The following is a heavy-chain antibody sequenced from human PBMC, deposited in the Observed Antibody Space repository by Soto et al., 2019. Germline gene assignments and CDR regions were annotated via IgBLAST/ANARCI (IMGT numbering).Heavy chain of an antibody. Sequence: ASVKVSCKASGYTFTSYDINWVRQATGQGLEWMGWMNPNSGNTGYAQKFQGRVTMTRNTSISTAYMELSSLRSEDTAVYYCARCLKSVLRILVSRYGMDVWDQGTTVTVS. D-gene: IGHD3-3*01. CDR3: ARCLKSVLRILVSRYGMDV. V-gene: IGHV1-8*01. J-gene: IGHJ6*02. CDR2: MNPNSGNT. CDR1: GYTFTSYD.